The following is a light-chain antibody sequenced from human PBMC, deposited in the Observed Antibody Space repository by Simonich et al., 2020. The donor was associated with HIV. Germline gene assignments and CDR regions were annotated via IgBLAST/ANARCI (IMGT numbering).Light chain of an antibody. CDR1: QSLLHSDGKTY. J-gene: IGKJ4*01. CDR3: MQVLQTPLT. CDR2: LGS. Sequence: DIVMTQTPLSLSVTPGQPASISCKSSQSLLHSDGKTYLYWYLQKPGQSPQLLIYLGSNRASGVPDRFSGGGSGTDFILKISRVEAEDVGVYYCMQVLQTPLTFGGGTKVEIK. V-gene: IGKV2-28*01.